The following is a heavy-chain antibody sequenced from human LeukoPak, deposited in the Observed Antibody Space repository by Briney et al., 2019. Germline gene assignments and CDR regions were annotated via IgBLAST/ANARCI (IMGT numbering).Heavy chain of an antibody. CDR2: IYYSGST. CDR1: GGSISSGGYY. Sequence: SETLSLTCTVSGGSISSGGYYWSWIRQHPGKGLEWIGYIYYSGSTYYNPSLKSRVTISVDTSKNQFSLKLSSVTAADTAVYYCARETVTTIGRATWYFDLWGRGTLVTVSS. V-gene: IGHV4-31*03. CDR3: ARETVTTIGRATWYFDL. D-gene: IGHD4-17*01. J-gene: IGHJ2*01.